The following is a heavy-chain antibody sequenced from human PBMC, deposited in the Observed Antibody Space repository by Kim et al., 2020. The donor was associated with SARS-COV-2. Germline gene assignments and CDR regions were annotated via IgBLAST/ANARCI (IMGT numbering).Heavy chain of an antibody. D-gene: IGHD1-26*01. J-gene: IGHJ4*02. V-gene: IGHV4-39*01. Sequence: SETLSLTCSVSGASISSRSYFWAWIRQSPGKELEWLATLYYTGTAYYNPSLKSRLSMSVDTYKSQLSLKLSSVTAADSSVYYCARAWLAGSTTNFFDYWGQGALVTVSA. CDR1: GASISSRSYF. CDR2: LYYTGTA. CDR3: ARAWLAGSTTNFFDY.